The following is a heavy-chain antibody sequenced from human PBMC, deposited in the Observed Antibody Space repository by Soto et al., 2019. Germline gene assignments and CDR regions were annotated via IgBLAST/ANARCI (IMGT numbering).Heavy chain of an antibody. CDR2: ISGSGGST. D-gene: IGHD3-9*01. J-gene: IGHJ4*02. V-gene: IGHV3-23*01. CDR1: GXTLSSYS. CDR3: AKAGVALRYFDWLGYYFDY. Sequence: GSLRLSCAASGXTLSSYSMSWVRQAPGKGLEWVSAISGSGGSTYYADSVKCRFTISRDNSNNTLYLQMNSLRAEDTAVYYCAKAGVALRYFDWLGYYFDYWGQGTLGTVSS.